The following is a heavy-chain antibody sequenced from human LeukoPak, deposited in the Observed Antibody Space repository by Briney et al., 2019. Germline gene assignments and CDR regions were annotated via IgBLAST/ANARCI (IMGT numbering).Heavy chain of an antibody. Sequence: ASVKVSCKASGFTFTSSTVQWMQQARGQRLDWIGWTVVGSGDTKYAQKFQERVTITRDMSTSTAYMELSSLRSEDTAVYYCATDFRGGIKGYYALWGQGTLVTVSS. CDR2: TVVGSGDT. D-gene: IGHD3-10*01. V-gene: IGHV1-58*01. CDR3: ATDFRGGIKGYYAL. CDR1: GFTFTSST. J-gene: IGHJ4*02.